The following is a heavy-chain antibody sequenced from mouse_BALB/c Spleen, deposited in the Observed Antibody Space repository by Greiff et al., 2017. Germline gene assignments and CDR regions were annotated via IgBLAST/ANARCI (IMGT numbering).Heavy chain of an antibody. J-gene: IGHJ1*01. Sequence: VQLKESGPELVKPGASVKISCKASGYAFSSSWMNWVKQRPGQGLEWIGRIYPGDGDTNYNGKFKGKATLTADKSSSTAYMQLSSLTSVDSAVYFCARSDRYWYFDVWGAGTTVTVSS. CDR1: GYAFSSSW. V-gene: IGHV1-82*01. CDR2: IYPGDGDT. CDR3: ARSDRYWYFDV.